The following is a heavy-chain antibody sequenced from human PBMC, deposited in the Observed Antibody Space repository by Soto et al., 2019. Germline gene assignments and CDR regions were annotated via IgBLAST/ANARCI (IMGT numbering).Heavy chain of an antibody. J-gene: IGHJ4*02. Sequence: QVQLQESGPGLVKPSETLSLTCTVSGGSISSYYWSWIRQPPGKGLEWIGYIYYSGSTNYNPSLKRRXTXSXXTAKNQFSLKLSSVTAADTAVYYCARMTFDDYFDYWGQGTLVTVSS. CDR2: IYYSGST. CDR3: ARMTFDDYFDY. CDR1: GGSISSYY. D-gene: IGHD2-21*02. V-gene: IGHV4-59*01.